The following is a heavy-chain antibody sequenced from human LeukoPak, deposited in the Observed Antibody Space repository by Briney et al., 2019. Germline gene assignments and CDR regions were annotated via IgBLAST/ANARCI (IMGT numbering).Heavy chain of an antibody. V-gene: IGHV4-59*08. CDR2: TSYSGTN. J-gene: IGHJ4*02. Sequence: PSETLSLTCSVSGGSINRDYWTWIRQPPGEGLEWLGYTSYSGTNSYSASFKSRVSMSVDAAKNQFSLRLTSVTAADTGVYYCARRSDWYSFDYWGQGTLVTVSS. CDR3: ARRSDWYSFDY. D-gene: IGHD6-19*01. CDR1: GGSINRDY.